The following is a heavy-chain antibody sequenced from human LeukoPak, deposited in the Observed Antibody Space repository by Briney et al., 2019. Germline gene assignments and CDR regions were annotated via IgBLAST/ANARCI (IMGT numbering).Heavy chain of an antibody. V-gene: IGHV4-39*01. CDR3: ARLPTVTFFDY. Sequence: SETLSLTCTVSGGSINMKTYTWGWIRQPPGKGLEWIGCFHYSGSAYYNPSLKSRVTISVDTSKSQFSLKLNSVTAADTAVYYCARLPTVTFFDYWGQGTLVTVSS. D-gene: IGHD4-17*01. CDR2: FHYSGSA. CDR1: GGSINMKTYT. J-gene: IGHJ4*02.